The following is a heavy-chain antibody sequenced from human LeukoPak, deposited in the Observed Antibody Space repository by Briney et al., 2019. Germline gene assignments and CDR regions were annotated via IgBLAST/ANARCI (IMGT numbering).Heavy chain of an antibody. CDR2: IAPSVDTT. D-gene: IGHD2-8*02. CDR1: DFTFTTYL. CDR3: VREESGGYFYY. Sequence: ASVKVSDTSFDFTFTTYLLHWVRQAPGQGLEWVGRIAPSVDTTNYAQKFRGRVTMTRDTSTSTVYMELSSLRSDDTAIYYCVREESGGYFYYWGQGTLVTVSS. V-gene: IGHV1-46*01. J-gene: IGHJ4*02.